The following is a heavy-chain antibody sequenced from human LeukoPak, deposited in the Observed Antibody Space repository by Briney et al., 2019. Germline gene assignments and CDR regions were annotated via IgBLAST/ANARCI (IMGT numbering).Heavy chain of an antibody. CDR1: GITFSNYA. CDR2: ISGSGDST. Sequence: GGSLRLSCAASGITFSNYAITWVRQAPGKGLEWVSTISGSGDSTYYADSVKGRFTISRDNSKNTLYLQMTSLRAEDTAVYYCAKAYSSVWYANFNWFDPWGQGTLVTVSS. D-gene: IGHD6-19*01. V-gene: IGHV3-23*01. J-gene: IGHJ5*02. CDR3: AKAYSSVWYANFNWFDP.